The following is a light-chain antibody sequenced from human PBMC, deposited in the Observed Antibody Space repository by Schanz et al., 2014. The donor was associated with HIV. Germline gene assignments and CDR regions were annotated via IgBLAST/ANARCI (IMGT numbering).Light chain of an antibody. CDR2: DAS. CDR1: QTVSSS. J-gene: IGKJ5*01. Sequence: EIVLTQSPATLSLSPGERATLSCRASQTVSSSLAWYQQKPGQAPRLLIYDASNRATGIPVRFSGSGSGTEFTLTISSLQSEDFAVYYCQQYNDWPPITFGQGTRLEIK. V-gene: IGKV3-11*01. CDR3: QQYNDWPPIT.